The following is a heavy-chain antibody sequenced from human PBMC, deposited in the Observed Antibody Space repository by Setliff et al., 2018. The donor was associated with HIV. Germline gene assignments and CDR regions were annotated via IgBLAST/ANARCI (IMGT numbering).Heavy chain of an antibody. V-gene: IGHV3-7*01. Sequence: GGSLRLSCAASGFAFSGHQMSWVRQAPGKGLEWVAKIKQDGSDKYYVDSVKGRFTISRDNAKNSLYLQMNSLRAEDTAMYYCAKAGWELLSSFQHWGQGTLVTVSS. CDR2: IKQDGSDK. J-gene: IGHJ1*01. D-gene: IGHD1-26*01. CDR3: AKAGWELLSSFQH. CDR1: GFAFSGHQ.